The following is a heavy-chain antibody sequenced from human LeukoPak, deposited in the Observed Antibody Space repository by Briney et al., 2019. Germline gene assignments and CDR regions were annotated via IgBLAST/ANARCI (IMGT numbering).Heavy chain of an antibody. Sequence: GSLRLSCAASGFTFSSYAMSWIRQPAGKGLEWIGRIYSSGSTTYNPSLKSRVTMSIDTSKNQFSLKLSFVTAADTAVYYCARDSGTTGEVKFDPWGQGALVTVSS. CDR2: IYSSGST. J-gene: IGHJ5*02. D-gene: IGHD3-10*01. CDR1: GFTFSSYA. V-gene: IGHV4-4*07. CDR3: ARDSGTTGEVKFDP.